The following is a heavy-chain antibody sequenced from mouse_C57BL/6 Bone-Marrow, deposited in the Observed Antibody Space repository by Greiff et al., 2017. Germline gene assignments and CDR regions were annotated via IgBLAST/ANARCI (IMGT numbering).Heavy chain of an antibody. J-gene: IGHJ4*01. CDR1: GYTFTSYW. V-gene: IGHV1-64*01. CDR2: IHPNSGST. CDR3: AIAYYSNSYYAMDY. Sequence: VQLQQPGAELVKPGASVKLSCKASGYTFTSYWMHWVKQRPGQGLEWIGMIHPNSGSTNYNEKFKSKATLTVDKSSSTAYMQLSSLTSEDSAVHYCAIAYYSNSYYAMDYWGQGTSVTVSS. D-gene: IGHD2-5*01.